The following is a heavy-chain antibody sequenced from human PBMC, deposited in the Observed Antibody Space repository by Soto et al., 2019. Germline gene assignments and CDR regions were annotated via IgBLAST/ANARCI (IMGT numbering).Heavy chain of an antibody. CDR1: GFTFGDYY. J-gene: IGHJ4*02. CDR2: ISSSGSST. V-gene: IGHV3-11*01. D-gene: IGHD2-2*01. CDR3: ARKAAVSTAAWY. Sequence: QVQLVESGGGLVKPGGSLRLSCAASGFTFGDYYMSWIRQAPGKGLEWVSYISSSGSSTSYVDSVRGRFTISRDNAKNSLSLQMDSLGAEDTAVYYCARKAAVSTAAWYWGQGTLVTVSS.